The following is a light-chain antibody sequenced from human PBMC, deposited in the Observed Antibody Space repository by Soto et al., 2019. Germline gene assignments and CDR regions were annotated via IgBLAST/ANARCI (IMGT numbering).Light chain of an antibody. CDR2: EVS. CDR1: SSDVGGYNY. J-gene: IGLJ1*01. V-gene: IGLV2-14*01. CDR3: SSYTSSSLYV. Sequence: QSALTQPASVSGSPGQSITISCTGTSSDVGGYNYVSWYQQHPGKAPKLMIYEVSNRPSGVSNRFSGSKSGNTASLTISGLQVEDEADYYCSSYTSSSLYVFGTGTKVTVL.